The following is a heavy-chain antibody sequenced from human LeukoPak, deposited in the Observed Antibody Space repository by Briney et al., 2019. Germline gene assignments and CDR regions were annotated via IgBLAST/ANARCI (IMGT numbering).Heavy chain of an antibody. CDR2: IIDNGRKT. V-gene: IGHV3-11*04. Sequence: GGSLRLSCAASGFTFSDSYMGWIRQAPGKGLEWVSYIIDNGRKTYYADSVKGRFTISRDNAKFSLYLQINSLRTEDTAVYYCARASEDSRGQYQGFDSWGQGTLVTVSS. D-gene: IGHD3-22*01. J-gene: IGHJ4*02. CDR1: GFTFSDSY. CDR3: ARASEDSRGQYQGFDS.